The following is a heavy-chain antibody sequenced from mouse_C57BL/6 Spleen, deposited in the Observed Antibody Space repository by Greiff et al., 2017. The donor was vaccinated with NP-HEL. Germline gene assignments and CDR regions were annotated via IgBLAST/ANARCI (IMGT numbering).Heavy chain of an antibody. CDR2: IDPENGDT. CDR1: GFNFKDDY. D-gene: IGHD1-1*01. V-gene: IGHV14-4*01. CDR3: TKDYGSRRFAY. Sequence: EVQLQQSGAELVRPGASVKLSCTASGFNFKDDYMHWVKQRPEQGLEWIGWIDPENGDTEYASKFQGKATITADTSSNTAYLQLSSLTSEDTAVYYRTKDYGSRRFAYWGQGTLVTVAA. J-gene: IGHJ3*01.